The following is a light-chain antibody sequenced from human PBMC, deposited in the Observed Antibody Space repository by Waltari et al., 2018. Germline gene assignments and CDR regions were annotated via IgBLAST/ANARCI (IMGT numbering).Light chain of an antibody. CDR2: YVS. Sequence: SYVLTQPPSESVAPGKTARITCGGKNIGRKSLHWYQPKPGQAPVLVIYYVSDRPSGIPERFSGTKSGNTATLTISRAEAGDEADYYCQVWDSSSDHVVFGGGTKLTVL. J-gene: IGLJ2*01. CDR3: QVWDSSSDHVV. V-gene: IGLV3-21*04. CDR1: NIGRKS.